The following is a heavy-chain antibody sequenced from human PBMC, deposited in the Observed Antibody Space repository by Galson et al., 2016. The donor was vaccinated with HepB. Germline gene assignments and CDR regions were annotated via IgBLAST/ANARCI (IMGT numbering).Heavy chain of an antibody. CDR3: AKDGRIYCRSASCHVHFHY. J-gene: IGHJ4*02. CDR1: GFTFSSYG. CDR2: ISYDGSNK. V-gene: IGHV3-30*18. D-gene: IGHD2-2*01. Sequence: SLRLSCAASGFTFSSYGMHWVRQAPGKGLEWVAFISYDGSNKKYADSVKGRFTISRDNSKKTLYLQMNSLRAEDPAVYYCAKDGRIYCRSASCHVHFHYWGQGTLVTVSS.